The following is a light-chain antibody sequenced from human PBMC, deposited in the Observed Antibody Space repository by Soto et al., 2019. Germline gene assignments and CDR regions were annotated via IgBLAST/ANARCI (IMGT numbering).Light chain of an antibody. J-gene: IGKJ5*01. CDR2: GAS. Sequence: EGMLTQSPGTLSLSQGETATLSFRPSQSVSSSYLAWYQQKPGQAPRLLIYGASSRATGIPDRFSGSGSGTDFTLTISRLEPEDFAVYYCQQYGSSPITFGQGTLLEI. V-gene: IGKV3-20*01. CDR3: QQYGSSPIT. CDR1: QSVSSSY.